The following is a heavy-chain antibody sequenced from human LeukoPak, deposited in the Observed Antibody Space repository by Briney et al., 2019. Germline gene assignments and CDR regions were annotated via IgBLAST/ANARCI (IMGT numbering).Heavy chain of an antibody. Sequence: PGGSLRLSCATSGFTFSSRGMHWVRQAPGRGLEWVAFIRYDGTEKDYADPVKGRFTISRDNAKNSLFLQMNSLRAEDTAVYYCARDGRNGYEDDYWGQGTLVTVSS. CDR1: GFTFSSRG. J-gene: IGHJ4*02. D-gene: IGHD5-12*01. CDR3: ARDGRNGYEDDY. CDR2: IRYDGTEK. V-gene: IGHV3-30*02.